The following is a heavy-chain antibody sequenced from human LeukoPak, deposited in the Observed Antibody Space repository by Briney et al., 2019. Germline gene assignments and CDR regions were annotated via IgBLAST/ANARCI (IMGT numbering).Heavy chain of an antibody. V-gene: IGHV1-2*02. J-gene: IGHJ4*02. CDR3: ARPYDDSGYYYNY. CDR1: EYIFTYYY. D-gene: IGHD3-22*01. CDR2: INPNTGIT. Sequence: ASVKVSCKASEYIFTYYYIHWVRQAPGQGLEWMGWINPNTGITNYAQKFQGRVTMTTDTSTTTAYMELSRLTSDDTAVYYCARPYDDSGYYYNYWGQGTLVTVSS.